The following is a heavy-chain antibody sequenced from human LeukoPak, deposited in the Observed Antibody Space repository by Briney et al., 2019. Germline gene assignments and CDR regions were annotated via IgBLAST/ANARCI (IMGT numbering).Heavy chain of an antibody. CDR2: IYYSGST. D-gene: IGHD1-26*01. CDR1: GGSISSYY. Sequence: SETLSLTCTVSGGSISSYYWSWIRQPPGKGLEWIGNIYYSGSTNYNPSLKSRVTISVDTSKNQFSLKLSSVTAADTAVYYCARASSGSYQNYFDYWGQGTLVTVSS. V-gene: IGHV4-59*01. J-gene: IGHJ4*02. CDR3: ARASSGSYQNYFDY.